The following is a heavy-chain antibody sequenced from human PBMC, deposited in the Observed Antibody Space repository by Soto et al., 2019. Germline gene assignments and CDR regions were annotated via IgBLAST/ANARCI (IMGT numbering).Heavy chain of an antibody. CDR3: ARSISIAGRRDY. Sequence: QVQLVQSGAEVKKPGASVKVSCRASGYAFGVYYIHWVRQAPGQGLESMGWINPSSGSTNYAQKFQDRVTMTRDTSITTAYMELSRLRSDDTAVYYCARSISIAGRRDYWGQGTLVTVSS. D-gene: IGHD6-6*01. CDR2: INPSSGST. V-gene: IGHV1-2*02. J-gene: IGHJ4*02. CDR1: GYAFGVYY.